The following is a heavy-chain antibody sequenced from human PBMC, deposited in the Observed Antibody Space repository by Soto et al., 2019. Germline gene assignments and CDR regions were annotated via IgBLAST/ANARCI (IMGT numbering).Heavy chain of an antibody. V-gene: IGHV4-39*01. CDR3: ARQAAGSIYYYYYYGMDV. Sequence: PSETLSLTCTVSGGSISSISYYWGWIRQPPGKGLEWIGSIYYSGSTYYNPSLKSRVTISVDTSKNQFSLKLSSVTAADTAVYYCARQAAGSIYYYYYYGMDVWGQGTTVTVSS. CDR1: GGSISSISYY. J-gene: IGHJ6*02. D-gene: IGHD6-13*01. CDR2: IYYSGST.